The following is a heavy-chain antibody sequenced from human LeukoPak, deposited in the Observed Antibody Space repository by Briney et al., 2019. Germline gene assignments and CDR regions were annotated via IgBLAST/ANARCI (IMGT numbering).Heavy chain of an antibody. J-gene: IGHJ4*02. CDR1: GFIFSDYY. D-gene: IGHD3-10*01. CDR3: ARYAHYYASGSYPSTERVFDY. Sequence: GGSLRLSCAASGFIFSDYYMSWVRQAPGKGLEWVSYISSSGSTIYYTDSVKGRFTISRDNAKDSLYLQMNSLRAEDTAVYYCARYAHYYASGSYPSTERVFDYWGQGTLVTVSS. CDR2: ISSSGSTI. V-gene: IGHV3-11*04.